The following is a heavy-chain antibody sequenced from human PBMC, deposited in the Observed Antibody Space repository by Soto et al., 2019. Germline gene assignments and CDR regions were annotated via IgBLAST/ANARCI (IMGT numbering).Heavy chain of an antibody. J-gene: IGHJ4*02. V-gene: IGHV2-5*02. Sequence: QITLKESGPTLVKPTQTLTLTCTFPGFSLTTDRVGVGWIRQPPGEALEWLAVIYWDDSKTYRPSLASRLTIATDTSKNQVGLTMTNMDSLDTATYYCAHAYSGRALYWGQGTLVTVSS. CDR3: AHAYSGRALY. CDR1: GFSLTTDRVG. D-gene: IGHD1-26*01. CDR2: IYWDDSK.